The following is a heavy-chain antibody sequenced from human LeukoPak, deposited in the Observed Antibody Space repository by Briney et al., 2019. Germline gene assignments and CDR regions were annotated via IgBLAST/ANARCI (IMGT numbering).Heavy chain of an antibody. CDR2: INPNSGGT. CDR1: GYTVTGHY. J-gene: IGHJ4*02. D-gene: IGHD6-19*01. CDR3: ARSAGYSSGWYYFDY. Sequence: GASVKVSCKASGYTVTGHYIHWVRQAPGQGLELMGRINPNSGGTNYAQKFQGRVTMTRDTSISTAYMELSRLRSDDTAVYYCARSAGYSSGWYYFDYWGQGTLVTVSS. V-gene: IGHV1-2*02.